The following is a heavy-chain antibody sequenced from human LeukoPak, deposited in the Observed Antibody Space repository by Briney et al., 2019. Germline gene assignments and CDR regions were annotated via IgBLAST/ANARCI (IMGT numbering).Heavy chain of an antibody. CDR2: ISWNSGSI. D-gene: IGHD3-22*01. CDR3: AKANPDYDSSGYYGGPHDAFDI. Sequence: GGSLRLSCAASGFTFDDYAMHWVRQAPGKGLEWVSGISWNSGSIDYADSVKGRFTISRDNAKNSLYLQMNSLRGEDTALYYCAKANPDYDSSGYYGGPHDAFDIWGQGTMVTVSS. V-gene: IGHV3-9*01. J-gene: IGHJ3*02. CDR1: GFTFDDYA.